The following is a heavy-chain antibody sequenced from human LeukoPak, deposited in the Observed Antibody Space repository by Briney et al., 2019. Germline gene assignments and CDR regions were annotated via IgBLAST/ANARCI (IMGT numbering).Heavy chain of an antibody. V-gene: IGHV3-21*04. Sequence: GGSLRLSCAASGFTFSNYSMNWVRQAPGKGLEWVSSISSNSKYIYYADSVKGRFTISRDNAKNSLYLQMNSLRAEDTAVYYCARRISLIYDSSVDAFDIWGQGTMVTVSS. J-gene: IGHJ3*02. CDR2: ISSNSKYI. CDR1: GFTFSNYS. CDR3: ARRISLIYDSSVDAFDI. D-gene: IGHD3-22*01.